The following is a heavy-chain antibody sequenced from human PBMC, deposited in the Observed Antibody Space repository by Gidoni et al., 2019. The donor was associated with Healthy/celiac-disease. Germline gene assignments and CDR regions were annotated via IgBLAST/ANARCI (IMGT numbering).Heavy chain of an antibody. D-gene: IGHD3-3*01. CDR3: ARESITIFGVVTLYYFDY. J-gene: IGHJ4*02. CDR1: GGYFSVSY. Sequence: QVQLQQWGAGLFKPSETLSLTCAVYGGYFSVSYWSLIRQPPGKGLEWIGEINHSGSTNYHPSLKSRVTISVETSKNQFSLKLSSVTAAETAVYYCARESITIFGVVTLYYFDYWGQGTLVTVSS. CDR2: INHSGST. V-gene: IGHV4-34*01.